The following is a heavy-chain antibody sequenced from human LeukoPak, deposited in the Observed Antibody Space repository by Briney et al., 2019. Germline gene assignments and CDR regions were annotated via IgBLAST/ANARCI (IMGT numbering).Heavy chain of an antibody. V-gene: IGHV4-30-4*01. Sequence: SETLSLTCTVSGGSISSGDYYWSWIRQPPGKGLEWIGYIYYSGSTYYNPSLKSRVTISVDTSKNQFSLKLSSVTAADTAVYYCARYDILTGFDYWGQGTLVTVSS. CDR1: GGSISSGDYY. D-gene: IGHD3-9*01. J-gene: IGHJ4*02. CDR3: ARYDILTGFDY. CDR2: IYYSGST.